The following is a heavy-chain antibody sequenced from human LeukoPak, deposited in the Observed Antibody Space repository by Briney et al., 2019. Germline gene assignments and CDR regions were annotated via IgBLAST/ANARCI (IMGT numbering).Heavy chain of an antibody. J-gene: IGHJ4*02. CDR3: ATGSGDYFDY. CDR2: ISGSGGST. D-gene: IGHD1-14*01. Sequence: PGGSLRLSCTASGFTFDNYAMTWVRQAPGKGLEWVSAISGSGGSTYYADSVKGRFTISRDNSKNTLYLQMNSLRAEDTAVYYCATGSGDYFDYWGQGTLVTVSS. V-gene: IGHV3-23*01. CDR1: GFTFDNYA.